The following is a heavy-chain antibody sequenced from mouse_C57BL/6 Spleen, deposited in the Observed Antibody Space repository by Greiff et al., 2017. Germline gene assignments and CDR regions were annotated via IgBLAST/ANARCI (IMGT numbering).Heavy chain of an antibody. Sequence: QVQLQQSGAELVKPGASVKISCKASGYAFSSYWMNWVKQRPGKGLAWIGQIYPGDGDTNYNGKFKGKATLTADKSSSTAYMQLSSLTSEDSAVYFCARKTTVGGYYAMDYWGQGTSVTVSS. CDR1: GYAFSSYW. J-gene: IGHJ4*01. CDR2: IYPGDGDT. D-gene: IGHD1-1*01. V-gene: IGHV1-80*01. CDR3: ARKTTVGGYYAMDY.